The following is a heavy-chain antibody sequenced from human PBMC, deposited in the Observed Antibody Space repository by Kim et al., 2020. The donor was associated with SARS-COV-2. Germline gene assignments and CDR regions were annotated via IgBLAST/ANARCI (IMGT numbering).Heavy chain of an antibody. Sequence: ASVKVSCKASGYTFTSYGISWVRQAPGQGLEWMGWISAYNGNTNYAQKLQGRVTMTTDTSTSTAYMELRSLRSDDTAVYYCARAIVVVVAATGAPEDYWGQGTLVTVSS. D-gene: IGHD2-15*01. CDR2: ISAYNGNT. CDR3: ARAIVVVVAATGAPEDY. CDR1: GYTFTSYG. J-gene: IGHJ4*02. V-gene: IGHV1-18*04.